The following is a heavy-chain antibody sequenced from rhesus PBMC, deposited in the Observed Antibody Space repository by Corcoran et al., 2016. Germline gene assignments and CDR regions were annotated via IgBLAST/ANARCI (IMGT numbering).Heavy chain of an antibody. CDR3: TTVDY. Sequence: EVQLVESGGGLVQPGGSLRLSCAASGFTFSDDYMEWVRQAPGKGLEWVGQINPNGGTTFLMDSVKGRFTISRDNAKSTLYLQINSLKIEDTAVYYCTTVDYWGQGVLVTVSS. CDR1: GFTFSDDY. CDR2: INPNGGTT. V-gene: IGHV3-10*01. J-gene: IGHJ4*01.